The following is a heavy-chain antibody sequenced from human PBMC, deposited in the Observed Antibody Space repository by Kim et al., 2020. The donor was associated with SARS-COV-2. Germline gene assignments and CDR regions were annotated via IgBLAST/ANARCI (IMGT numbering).Heavy chain of an antibody. CDR1: GGSISSGDYY. V-gene: IGHV4-30-4*01. CDR2: IYYSGST. CDR3: ARGGYQLLYKENWFDP. D-gene: IGHD2-2*02. Sequence: SETLSLTCTVSGGSISSGDYYWSWIRQPPGKGLEWIGYIYYSGSTYYNPSLKSRVTISVDTSKNQFSLKLSSVTAADTAVYYCARGGYQLLYKENWFDPWGQGTLVTVSS. J-gene: IGHJ5*02.